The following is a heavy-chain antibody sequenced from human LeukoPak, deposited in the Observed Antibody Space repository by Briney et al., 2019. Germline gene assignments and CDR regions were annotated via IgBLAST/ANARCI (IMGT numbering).Heavy chain of an antibody. J-gene: IGHJ4*02. V-gene: IGHV3-74*01. CDR2: INSDGTST. Sequence: PGGSLRLSCAASGFTFSSYWMHWVRQTPGKGLVWVSRINSDGTSTSYADSVKGRFTISRDNAKNTLYLQMNSLRAEDTAVYYCASLTVFGVGGGQGTLVTVSS. CDR3: ASLTVFGVG. D-gene: IGHD3-3*01. CDR1: GFTFSSYW.